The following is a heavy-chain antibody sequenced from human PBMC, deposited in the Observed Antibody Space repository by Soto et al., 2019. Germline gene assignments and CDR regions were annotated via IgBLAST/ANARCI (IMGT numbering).Heavy chain of an antibody. CDR1: GGSISSSSYY. J-gene: IGHJ4*02. CDR2: IYYSGST. Sequence: QLQLQESGPGLVKPSETLSLTCTVSGGSISSSSYYWGWIRQPPGKGLEWIGSIYYSGSTYYNPSLKSRVTISVEPSTNQFSLKLSSVTAADTAVYYCARLGFTIFGVVIYEIDYWGQGTLVTVSS. V-gene: IGHV4-39*01. CDR3: ARLGFTIFGVVIYEIDY. D-gene: IGHD3-3*01.